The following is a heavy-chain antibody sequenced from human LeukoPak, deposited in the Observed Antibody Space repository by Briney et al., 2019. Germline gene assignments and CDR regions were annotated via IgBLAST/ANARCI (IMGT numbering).Heavy chain of an antibody. CDR1: GLTFSSYD. CDR3: AKRFDSSGYGIDY. J-gene: IGHJ4*02. CDR2: IRYDGSNK. D-gene: IGHD3-22*01. V-gene: IGHV3-30*02. Sequence: PGGSLRLSCAACGLTFSSYDMHWVRQAPGKGLEWVAFIRYDGSNKYYADSVKGRFTISRDNSKNTLYLQMNSLRPEDTAVYYCAKRFDSSGYGIDYWGQGTLVTVSS.